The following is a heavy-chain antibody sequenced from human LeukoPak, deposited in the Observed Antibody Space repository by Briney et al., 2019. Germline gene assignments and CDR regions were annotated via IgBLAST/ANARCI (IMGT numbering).Heavy chain of an antibody. D-gene: IGHD3-10*01. Sequence: PSETPSLTCTVSGGSISSGNYYWSWIRQHPGKVLEWIGYIHHSGSTYYNPSLKSRVIISVDTSKNQFSLKLNSVTAADTAVYYCASYGSGSYRFDPWGQGTLVTVSS. CDR2: IHHSGST. CDR3: ASYGSGSYRFDP. CDR1: GGSISSGNYY. J-gene: IGHJ5*02. V-gene: IGHV4-31*03.